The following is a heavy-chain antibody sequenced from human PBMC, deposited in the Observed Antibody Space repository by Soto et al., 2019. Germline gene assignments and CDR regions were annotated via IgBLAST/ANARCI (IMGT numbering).Heavy chain of an antibody. D-gene: IGHD6-6*01. CDR3: ARANYSSSSGGNYFDY. V-gene: IGHV1-69*01. CDR1: GGTFSSYA. J-gene: IGHJ4*02. CDR2: IIPIFGTA. Sequence: QVQLVQSGAEVKKPGSSVKVSCKASGGTFSSYAISWVRQAPGQGLEWMGGIIPIFGTANYAQKFQGRVTITADDSTSTAYMDLSSRRSGDTAVYYCARANYSSSSGGNYFDYWGQGTLVTVSS.